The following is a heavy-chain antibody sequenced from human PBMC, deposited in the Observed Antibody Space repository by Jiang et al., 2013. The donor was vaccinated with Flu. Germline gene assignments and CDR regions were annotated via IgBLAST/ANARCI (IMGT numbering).Heavy chain of an antibody. J-gene: IGHJ5*02. Sequence: EVKMPGASVRVSCKASGYTFTDYYVHWVRKAPGQGLEWMGYINPNTGGVNFAPKFQGRVTMTRDTSITTAYMELSGLRSDDAAVFFCARSGEQILTGYPNWFDPWGQGTLVTVSS. CDR3: ARSGEQILTGYPNWFDP. D-gene: IGHD3-9*01. V-gene: IGHV1-2*02. CDR1: GYTFTDYY. CDR2: INPNTGGV.